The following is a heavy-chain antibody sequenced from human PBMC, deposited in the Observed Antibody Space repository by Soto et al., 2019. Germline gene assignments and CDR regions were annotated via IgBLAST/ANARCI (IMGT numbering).Heavy chain of an antibody. J-gene: IGHJ5*02. CDR2: TIPILDVA. D-gene: IGHD5-12*01. CDR1: GGTFRNST. CDR3: ARYCPIGSTYSGYDDIDA. V-gene: IGHV1-69*02. Sequence: QVQLVQSGAEVKKPWSSVKVSCKASGGTFRNSTFTWVRQAPGQGLECMGMTIPILDVADYAHDFQGRVTITADKSTSTASMELPSLSCKDTAVYSCARYCPIGSTYSGYDDIDAWGQGTMVIVSS.